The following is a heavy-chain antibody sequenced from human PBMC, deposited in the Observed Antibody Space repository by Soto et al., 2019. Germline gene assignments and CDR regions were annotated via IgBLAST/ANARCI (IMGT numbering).Heavy chain of an antibody. V-gene: IGHV4-39*01. D-gene: IGHD2-2*02. CDR2: IYYSGST. J-gene: IGHJ6*02. CDR1: GGSISSSSYY. CDR3: ARHVLVPAAIGGVDV. Sequence: QVQLQESGPGLVKPSETLSLTCTVSGGSISSSSYYWGWIRQSPGKGLEWIGSIYYSGSTYYNPSLKSRVTISVDTSKDQFSLKLTSVTAADTAVYYCARHVLVPAAIGGVDVWGQGTTVTVSS.